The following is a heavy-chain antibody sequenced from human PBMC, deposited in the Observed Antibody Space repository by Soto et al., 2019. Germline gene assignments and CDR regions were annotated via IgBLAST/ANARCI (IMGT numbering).Heavy chain of an antibody. V-gene: IGHV4-59*08. J-gene: IGHJ4*02. Sequence: LETLSLTCTVSGGSISSYYWSWIRQPPGKGLEWIGYIYYSGSTNYNPSLKSRVTISVDTSKNQFSLKLSSVTAADTAVYYCARLSYSGYDSRFDYWGQGTLVTVSS. CDR1: GGSISSYY. D-gene: IGHD5-12*01. CDR2: IYYSGST. CDR3: ARLSYSGYDSRFDY.